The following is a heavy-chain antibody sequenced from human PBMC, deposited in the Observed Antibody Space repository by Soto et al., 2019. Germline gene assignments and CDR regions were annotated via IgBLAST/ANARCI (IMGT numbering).Heavy chain of an antibody. J-gene: IGHJ6*02. CDR3: AHSESGVGARGLYYYYYGMDV. D-gene: IGHD1-26*01. Sequence: SGPTLVNPTQTLTLTCTFSGFSLSTSGVGVGWIRQPPGKALEWLALIYWNDDKRYSPSLKSRLTITKDTSKNQVVLTMTNMDPVDTATYYCAHSESGVGARGLYYYYYGMDVWGQGTTVTVSS. V-gene: IGHV2-5*01. CDR2: IYWNDDK. CDR1: GFSLSTSGVG.